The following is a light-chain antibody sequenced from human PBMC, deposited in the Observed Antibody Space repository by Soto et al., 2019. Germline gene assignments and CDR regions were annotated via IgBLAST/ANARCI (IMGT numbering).Light chain of an antibody. J-gene: IGLJ2*01. Sequence: NFMLTQPHSVSESPGKTVTISCTRSSGSIASNYVPWYQQRPGSAPTPVIYEDNERPSGVPDRFSGSIDSSSNSASLTISGLKTDDEADYYCQSYNSGNVVFGGGTKLTVL. CDR2: EDN. CDR3: QSYNSGNVV. V-gene: IGLV6-57*04. CDR1: SGSIASNY.